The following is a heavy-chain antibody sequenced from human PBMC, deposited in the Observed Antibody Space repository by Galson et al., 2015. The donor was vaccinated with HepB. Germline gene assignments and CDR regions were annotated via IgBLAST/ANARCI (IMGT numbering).Heavy chain of an antibody. CDR2: IIPIFGTA. J-gene: IGHJ3*02. Sequence: SVKVSCKASGGTFSSYAISWVRQAPGQGLEWMGGIIPIFGTANYAQKFQGRVTITADESTSTAYMELSSLRSEDTAVYYCARDHGQDGWEPSDAFDIWGQGTMVTVSS. CDR1: GGTFSSYA. D-gene: IGHD1-26*01. V-gene: IGHV1-69*13. CDR3: ARDHGQDGWEPSDAFDI.